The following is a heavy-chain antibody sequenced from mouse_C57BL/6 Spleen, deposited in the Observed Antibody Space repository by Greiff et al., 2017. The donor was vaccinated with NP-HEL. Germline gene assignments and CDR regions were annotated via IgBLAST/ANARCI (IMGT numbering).Heavy chain of an antibody. J-gene: IGHJ3*01. D-gene: IGHD2-5*01. V-gene: IGHV5-16*01. CDR2: INYDGSST. CDR1: GFTFSDYY. CDR3: AREGDYSNPWFAY. Sequence: DVQLVESEGGLVQPGSSMKLSCTASGFTFSDYYMAWVRQVPEKGLEWVANINYDGSSTYYLDSLKSRFIISRDNAKNILYLQMSSLKSEDTATYYCAREGDYSNPWFAYWGQGTLVTVSA.